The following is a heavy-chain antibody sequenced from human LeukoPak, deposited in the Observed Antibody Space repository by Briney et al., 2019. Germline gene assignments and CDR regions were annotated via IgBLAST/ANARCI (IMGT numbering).Heavy chain of an antibody. Sequence: PGGSLRLSCAASGFIVSSNYMTWVRQAPGEGLEWVSVIHNDGSTYYTDSVKGRFTISRDNSKNTLYLQMNSLRVEDTAEYYCAALARDYWGQGTLVTVSS. CDR1: GFIVSSNY. J-gene: IGHJ4*02. V-gene: IGHV3-53*01. CDR2: IHNDGST. CDR3: AALARDY. D-gene: IGHD3-3*02.